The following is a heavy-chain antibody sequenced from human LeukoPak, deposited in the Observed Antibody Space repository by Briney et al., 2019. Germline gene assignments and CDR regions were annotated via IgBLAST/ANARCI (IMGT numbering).Heavy chain of an antibody. V-gene: IGHV1-8*01. Sequence: ASVKVSCKASGYTFTSYDTNWVRQATGQGLEWMGWMNPNSGNTGYAQKFQGRVTMTRNTCISTASMELSSLRSEDTAVYYCARAYSAGWYSNWFDPWGQGTLVTVSS. CDR1: GYTFTSYD. J-gene: IGHJ5*02. CDR3: ARAYSAGWYSNWFDP. CDR2: MNPNSGNT. D-gene: IGHD6-19*01.